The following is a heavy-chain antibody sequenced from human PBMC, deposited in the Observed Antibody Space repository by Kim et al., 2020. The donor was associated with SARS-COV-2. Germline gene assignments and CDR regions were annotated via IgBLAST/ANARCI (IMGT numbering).Heavy chain of an antibody. D-gene: IGHD3-10*01. V-gene: IGHV4-59*01. Sequence: SETLSLTCTVSGGSISSYYWSWIRQPPGKGLEWIGYIYYSGSTNYNPSLKSRVTISVDTSKNQFSLKLSSVTAADTAVYYCASSERAFSNVVPYYYYGMDVWGQGTTVTVSS. CDR1: GGSISSYY. CDR3: ASSERAFSNVVPYYYYGMDV. CDR2: IYYSGST. J-gene: IGHJ6*02.